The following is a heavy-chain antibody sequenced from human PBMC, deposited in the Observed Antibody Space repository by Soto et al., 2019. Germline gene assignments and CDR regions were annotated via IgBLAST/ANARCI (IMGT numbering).Heavy chain of an antibody. CDR2: MNPNSGNT. CDR1: GYTFTSYD. CDR3: ARAHCSGGSCSYYFDY. Sequence: QVQLVQSGAEVKKPGASVKVSCKASGYTFTSYDINWVRQATGQGLEWMGWMNPNSGNTGYAQKFQGRVTMTRNTSISTAYMELSSLRSEDTAMYYCARAHCSGGSCSYYFDYWGQGTLVTVSS. V-gene: IGHV1-8*01. J-gene: IGHJ4*02. D-gene: IGHD2-15*01.